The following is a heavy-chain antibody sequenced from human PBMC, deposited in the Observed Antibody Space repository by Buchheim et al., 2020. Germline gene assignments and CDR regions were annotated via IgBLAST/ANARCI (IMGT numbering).Heavy chain of an antibody. V-gene: IGHV4-39*02. CDR1: GGSISSSSYY. D-gene: IGHD1-1*01. Sequence: QLQLQESGPGLVKPSETLSLTCTVSGGSISSSSYYWGWIRQPPGKGLEWIGSIYYSGSTYYNPSLKSRVTISVDTSKNQFSLKLSSVTAADTAVYYCAREERRYYYYYYGMDVWGQGTT. J-gene: IGHJ6*02. CDR2: IYYSGST. CDR3: AREERRYYYYYYGMDV.